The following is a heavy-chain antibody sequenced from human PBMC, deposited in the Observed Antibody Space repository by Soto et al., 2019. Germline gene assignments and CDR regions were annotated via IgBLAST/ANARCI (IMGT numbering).Heavy chain of an antibody. CDR3: VRLDFYGSGSIDT. J-gene: IGHJ5*02. D-gene: IGHD3-10*01. CDR2: ISRSDNTI. V-gene: IGHV3-48*03. Sequence: EVQLVESGGGLVQPGGSLRLSCAASGFILSSYEMAGVRRAPGKGLEWLSYISRSDNTIYYADSLRGRFTISRDNARDSLFLHMNSLRAEDTALYYCVRLDFYGSGSIDTWGQGTLVTVSS. CDR1: GFILSSYE.